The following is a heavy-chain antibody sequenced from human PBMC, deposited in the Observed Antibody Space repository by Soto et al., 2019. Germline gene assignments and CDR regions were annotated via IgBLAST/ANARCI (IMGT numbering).Heavy chain of an antibody. CDR1: GFTVSSNY. Sequence: SGGSLRLSCAASGFTVSSNYMSWVRQAPGKGLEWVSVIYSGGSTYYADSVKGRFTISRDNSKNTLYLQMNSLRAEDTAVYYCASDTSSSSVGYWGQGTLVTVSS. V-gene: IGHV3-53*01. CDR3: ASDTSSSSVGY. CDR2: IYSGGST. D-gene: IGHD6-6*01. J-gene: IGHJ4*02.